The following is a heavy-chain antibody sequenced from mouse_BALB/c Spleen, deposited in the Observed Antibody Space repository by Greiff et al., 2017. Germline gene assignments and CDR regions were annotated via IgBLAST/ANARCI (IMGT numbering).Heavy chain of an antibody. V-gene: IGHV5-9-4*01. CDR3: ARGYDYDWFAY. CDR2: ISSGGSYT. Sequence: EVMLVESGGGLVKPGGSLKLSCAASGFTFSSYAMSWVRQSPEKRLEWVAEISSGGSYTYYPDTVTGRFTISRDNAKNTLYLEMSSLRSEDTAMYYCARGYDYDWFAYWGQGTLVTVSA. J-gene: IGHJ3*01. D-gene: IGHD2-4*01. CDR1: GFTFSSYA.